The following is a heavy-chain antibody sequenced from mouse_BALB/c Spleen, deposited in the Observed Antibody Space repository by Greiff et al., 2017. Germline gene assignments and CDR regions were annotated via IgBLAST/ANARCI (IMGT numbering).Heavy chain of an antibody. CDR2: IDPANGNT. J-gene: IGHJ4*01. D-gene: IGHD2-9*01. Sequence: EVKLVESGAELVKPGASVKLSCTASGFNIKDTYMHWVKQRPEQGLEWIGRIDPANGNTKYDPKFQGKATITADTSSNTAYLQLSSLTSEDTAVYYCARTYYGYDEDAMDYWGQGTSVTVSS. V-gene: IGHV14-3*02. CDR3: ARTYYGYDEDAMDY. CDR1: GFNIKDTY.